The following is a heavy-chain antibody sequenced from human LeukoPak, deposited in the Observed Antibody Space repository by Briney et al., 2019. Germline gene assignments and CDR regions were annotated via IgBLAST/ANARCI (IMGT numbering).Heavy chain of an antibody. CDR3: ARGTYSYKNIFDY. D-gene: IGHD5-18*01. J-gene: IGHJ4*02. CDR2: ISASGRT. V-gene: IGHV4-4*07. CDR1: GDSISSYY. Sequence: SETLSLTCSVSGDSISSYYWSWIRQPAGKALEWIGHISASGRTNYTPSLKSRVTMSLDTSKNQFSLKLSSLTAADTAVYYCARGTYSYKNIFDYWGQVALVTVSS.